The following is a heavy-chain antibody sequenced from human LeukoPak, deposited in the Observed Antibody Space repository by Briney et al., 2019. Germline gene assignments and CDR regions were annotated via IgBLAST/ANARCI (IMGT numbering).Heavy chain of an antibody. J-gene: IGHJ6*02. Sequence: PGGSLRLSCAASGFTFSSYGMNWVRQAPGKGLEWVSSISSSSSYIYYADSVKGRFTISRDNAKNSLYLQMNSLRAEDTAVYYCARGGYCSSTSCYLDAMDVWGQGTTVTVSS. V-gene: IGHV3-21*01. CDR3: ARGGYCSSTSCYLDAMDV. CDR1: GFTFSSYG. CDR2: ISSSSSYI. D-gene: IGHD2-2*01.